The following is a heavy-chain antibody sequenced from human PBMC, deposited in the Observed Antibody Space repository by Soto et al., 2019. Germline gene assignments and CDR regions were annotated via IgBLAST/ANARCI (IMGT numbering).Heavy chain of an antibody. J-gene: IGHJ5*02. CDR3: ARDHCSSTSCYRGDNWFDP. CDR1: GYTFTGYY. Sequence: ASVKVSCKASGYTFTGYYMHWVRQAPGQGLEWMGWINPNSGGTNYAQKFQGRVTMTRDTSISTAYMELNRLRSDDTAVYYCARDHCSSTSCYRGDNWFDPWGQGTLVTVSS. D-gene: IGHD2-2*01. CDR2: INPNSGGT. V-gene: IGHV1-2*02.